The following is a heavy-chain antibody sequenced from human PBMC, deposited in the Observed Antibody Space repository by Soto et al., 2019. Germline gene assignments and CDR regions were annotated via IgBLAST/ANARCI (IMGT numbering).Heavy chain of an antibody. J-gene: IGHJ6*02. CDR3: AKEGVEDFWSSLMYYHHYGMDV. Sequence: EVQLLESGGGLVQPGGSLRLSCAASGFTFSNYAMTWVRQAPGKGLEWVSSISGRGDSTYDADSVRGRFTISRDNSKNPLYMQMNRLRAEDTAIYYCAKEGVEDFWSSLMYYHHYGMDVWGQGTTVTVSS. CDR2: ISGRGDST. V-gene: IGHV3-23*01. D-gene: IGHD3-3*01. CDR1: GFTFSNYA.